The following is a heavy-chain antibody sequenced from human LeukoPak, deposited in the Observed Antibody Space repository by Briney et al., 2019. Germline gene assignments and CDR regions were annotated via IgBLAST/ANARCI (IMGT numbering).Heavy chain of an antibody. CDR3: ARDPSSDYMVRGPLFDY. CDR1: GGSFSGYY. D-gene: IGHD3-10*01. Sequence: SETLSLTCAVYGGSFSGYYWSWIRQPPGKGLEWIGEINHSGSTNYNPSLKSRVTISVDTSKNQFSLKLSSVTAADTAVYYCARDPSSDYMVRGPLFDYWGQGTLVTVSS. CDR2: INHSGST. V-gene: IGHV4-34*01. J-gene: IGHJ4*02.